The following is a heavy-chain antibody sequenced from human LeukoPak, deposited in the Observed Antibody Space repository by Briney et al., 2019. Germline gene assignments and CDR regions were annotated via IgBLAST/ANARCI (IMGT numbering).Heavy chain of an antibody. CDR2: IYTSGST. D-gene: IGHD3-22*01. J-gene: IGHJ3*02. CDR1: GGSISSYY. V-gene: IGHV4-4*07. Sequence: PSETLSLTCTVSGGSISSYYWSWIRQPAGKGLEWIGRIYTSGSTNCNPSLKSRVTMSVDTSKNQFSLKLSSVTAADTAVYYCAGDRSYYDSSGYWGYDAFDIWGQGTMVTVSS. CDR3: AGDRSYYDSSGYWGYDAFDI.